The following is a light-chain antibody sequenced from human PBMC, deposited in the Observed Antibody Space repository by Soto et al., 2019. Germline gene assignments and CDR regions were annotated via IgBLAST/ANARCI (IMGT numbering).Light chain of an antibody. CDR2: DAS. J-gene: IGKJ5*01. CDR3: QQRSNWPPENT. V-gene: IGKV3-11*01. Sequence: EIVLTQSPATLSLSPGERATLSCRASQSVSSYLAWYQQKPGQAPRLLIYDASNRATGIPARFSGSGSGTDFTLTISSLEHEDFAVYYCQQRSNWPPENTFGQGTRLEIK. CDR1: QSVSSY.